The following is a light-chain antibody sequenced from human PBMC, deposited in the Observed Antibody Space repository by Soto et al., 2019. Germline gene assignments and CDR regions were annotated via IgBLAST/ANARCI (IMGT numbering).Light chain of an antibody. V-gene: IGKV1-33*01. Sequence: DIQMTQSPSSLSASVGDRVSITCQASQDISNYLNWYQQKPGKAPKLLIYDASNLKTGVPLRFSGSGFGTDFTFTISSLQAEDIATYYCQQYDNLLPTFGPGTKVEFK. CDR3: QQYDNLLPT. CDR1: QDISNY. CDR2: DAS. J-gene: IGKJ3*01.